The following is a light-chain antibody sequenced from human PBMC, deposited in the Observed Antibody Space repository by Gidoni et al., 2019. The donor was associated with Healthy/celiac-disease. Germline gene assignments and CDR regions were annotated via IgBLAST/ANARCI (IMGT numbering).Light chain of an antibody. J-gene: IGKJ3*01. Sequence: DIQMTQSPSSLSASVGDRVTITCRASQSISSYLNWYQQKPGKAPKLLIYAASSLQSGVPSRFSGSGSGTDFNLTISSRQPEDFATYYCQQSYSTPRVTFGPGTKVDIK. CDR3: QQSYSTPRVT. CDR2: AAS. V-gene: IGKV1-39*01. CDR1: QSISSY.